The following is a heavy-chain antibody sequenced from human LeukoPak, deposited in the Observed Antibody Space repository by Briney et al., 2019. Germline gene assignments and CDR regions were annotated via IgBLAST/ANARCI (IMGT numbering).Heavy chain of an antibody. J-gene: IGHJ4*02. Sequence: SETLSLTCTVSGGSISSYYWSWIRQSPGKGLEWIGYIYYSGSTNYNPSLKSRLTISVDTSKNQFSLRLSSVTAAVTAVYYCARTGTTSRGYYFDYWGQGTLVTVSS. D-gene: IGHD1-7*01. CDR2: IYYSGST. CDR3: ARTGTTSRGYYFDY. V-gene: IGHV4-59*08. CDR1: GGSISSYY.